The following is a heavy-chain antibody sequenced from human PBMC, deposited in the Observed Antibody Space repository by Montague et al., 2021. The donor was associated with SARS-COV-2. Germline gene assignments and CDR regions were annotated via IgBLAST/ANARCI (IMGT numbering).Heavy chain of an antibody. CDR3: ARETGTPISGYWFDP. V-gene: IGHV4-31*03. J-gene: IGHJ5*02. D-gene: IGHD3-3*02. CDR1: GGSVNSGNYY. Sequence: TLSLTCSVYGGSVNSGNYYWSCIRQRPGKGLEWIGYLYYSGNTFYSPSLRGRALISIDTSKNQFSLKLSSVTAADTAVYYCARETGTPISGYWFDPWGPRTLVTVSS. CDR2: LYYSGNT.